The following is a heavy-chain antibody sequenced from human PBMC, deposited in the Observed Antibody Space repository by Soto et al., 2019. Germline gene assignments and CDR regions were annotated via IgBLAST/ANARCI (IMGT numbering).Heavy chain of an antibody. D-gene: IGHD1-26*01. CDR3: ARDSGAGSPTSFDY. Sequence: ASVKVSCKASGYTFTSYGISWVRQAPGQGLEWMGWISAYNGNTTYAQKLQGSVTMTTDTSTSTAYMALRSLRSDDTAVYYGARDSGAGSPTSFDYWGQGTLVTVSS. V-gene: IGHV1-18*01. CDR1: GYTFTSYG. CDR2: ISAYNGNT. J-gene: IGHJ4*02.